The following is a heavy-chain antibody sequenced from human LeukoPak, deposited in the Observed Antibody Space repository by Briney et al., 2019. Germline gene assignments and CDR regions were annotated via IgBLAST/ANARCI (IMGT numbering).Heavy chain of an antibody. CDR1: GFTFSSYG. CDR3: ATGLAVAGDY. D-gene: IGHD6-19*01. V-gene: IGHV3-30*03. CDR2: ISYDGSNK. J-gene: IGHJ4*02. Sequence: GGSLRFSCAASGFTFSSYGMHWVRQAPGKGLEWVAVISYDGSNKYYADSVKGRFTISRDNSKNTLYLQMNSLRAEDTAVYYCATGLAVAGDYWGQGTLVTVSS.